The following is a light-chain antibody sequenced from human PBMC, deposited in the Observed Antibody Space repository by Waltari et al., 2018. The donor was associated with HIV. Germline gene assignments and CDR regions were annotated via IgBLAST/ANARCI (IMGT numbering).Light chain of an antibody. V-gene: IGLV1-40*01. CDR2: GNS. CDR3: QSYDSSLSGSV. CDR1: SSNIGAGYD. J-gene: IGLJ2*01. Sequence: QSVLTQPPSVSGAPGQRVTISCPGSSSNIGAGYDVPWYQQLPGTAPKLLIYGNSNRPSVVPDRFSGSKSGTSASLAITGLQAEDEADYYCQSYDSSLSGSVFGGGTKLTVL.